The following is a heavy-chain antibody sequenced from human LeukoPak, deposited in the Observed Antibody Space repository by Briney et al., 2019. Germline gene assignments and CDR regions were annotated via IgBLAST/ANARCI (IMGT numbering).Heavy chain of an antibody. V-gene: IGHV3-9*01. CDR3: ARDASRPFYCSSTSCSYRDAFDI. D-gene: IGHD2-2*01. Sequence: PGGSLRLSCAASGFTFDDYAMHWVRQAPGKGLEWVSGISWNSGSIGYADSVKGRFTISRDNAKNSLYLQMNSLRAEDTAVYYCARDASRPFYCSSTSCSYRDAFDIWGQGTMVTVSS. CDR2: ISWNSGSI. J-gene: IGHJ3*02. CDR1: GFTFDDYA.